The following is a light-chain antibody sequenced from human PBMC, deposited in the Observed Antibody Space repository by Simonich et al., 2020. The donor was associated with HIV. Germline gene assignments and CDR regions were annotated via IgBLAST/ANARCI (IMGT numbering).Light chain of an antibody. V-gene: IGKV4-1*01. CDR3: QQYYSTPYT. J-gene: IGKJ2*01. CDR2: WAS. Sequence: DIVMTQSPDSLAVSLGERATINCKSSQSVLYSSSNKTYLAWYQQKPGQPPKLLIYWASARQFGVPDRVRGSGSGTDFTLTISSLQAEDVALYYCQQYYSTPYTFGQGTKLEIK. CDR1: QSVLYSSSNKTY.